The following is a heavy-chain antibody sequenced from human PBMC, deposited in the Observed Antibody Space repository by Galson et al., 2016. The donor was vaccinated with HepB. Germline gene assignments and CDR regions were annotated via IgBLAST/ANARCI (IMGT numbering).Heavy chain of an antibody. CDR1: LDTISITGYF. V-gene: IGHV4-31*03. D-gene: IGHD6-13*01. J-gene: IGHJ4*02. Sequence: LSLTCTVSLDTISITGYFWSWIRQLPGGGLEWIGYISHSGSVYLNPSLKSRSVISVDTSKNQFSLDVRSVTAADTGVYFCARYGSWTGFDYWSRGTLVTVSS. CDR2: ISHSGSV. CDR3: ARYGSWTGFDY.